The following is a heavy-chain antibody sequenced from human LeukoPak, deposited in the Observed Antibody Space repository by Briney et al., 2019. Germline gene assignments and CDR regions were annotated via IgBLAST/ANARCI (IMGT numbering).Heavy chain of an antibody. V-gene: IGHV4-39*01. CDR2: IFYGGSS. CDR3: ARHIIDSGSSHYYYGMDV. CDR1: GDSIYNSDYY. Sequence: SETLSLTCTVSGDSIYNSDYYWGWIRRPPGKGLEWIGSIFYGGSSYYNPSLKSRVTISVDTSKSQFSLKLSSVTAADTAVYYCARHIIDSGSSHYYYGMDVWGQGTTVTVSS. D-gene: IGHD1-26*01. J-gene: IGHJ6*02.